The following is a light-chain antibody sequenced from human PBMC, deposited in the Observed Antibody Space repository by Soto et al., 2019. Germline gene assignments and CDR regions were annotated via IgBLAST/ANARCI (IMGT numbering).Light chain of an antibody. CDR2: DTS. V-gene: IGKV3-11*01. CDR1: QSVSRY. Sequence: EIGLTQSPGTRALSPGKRATLSCRASQSVSRYLAWYQQKPGQAPRLLIYDTSYRATGIPARFSGSGSGTDFTLTLSRLEPEAFAVYYCQPRSNWITFAQGTRLEIK. J-gene: IGKJ5*01. CDR3: QPRSNWIT.